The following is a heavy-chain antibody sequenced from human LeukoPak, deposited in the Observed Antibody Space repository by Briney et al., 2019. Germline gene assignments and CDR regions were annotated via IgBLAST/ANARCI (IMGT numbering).Heavy chain of an antibody. CDR1: GYTFTSYY. Sequence: ASVKVSCKASGYTFTSYYMHWVRHPPGQGREWMGIINPSGGRTSYAQKSQGTVTMTRETSTSTVYMQLSRLRSEETAVYHSARAEGDYRRRWYWFDPSGQGTLVT. CDR3: ARAEGDYRRRWYWFDP. J-gene: IGHJ5*02. D-gene: IGHD6-13*01. V-gene: IGHV1-46*01. CDR2: INPSGGRT.